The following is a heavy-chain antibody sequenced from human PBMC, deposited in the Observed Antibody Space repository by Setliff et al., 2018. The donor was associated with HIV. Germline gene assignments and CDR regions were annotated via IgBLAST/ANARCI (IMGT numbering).Heavy chain of an antibody. CDR3: ARLGDSGYDFRGYFDY. CDR1: GGSVSDTSYY. J-gene: IGHJ4*02. Sequence: SETLSLTCTVSGGSVSDTSYYWGWIRQPPGKGLEWLANVYYSGGTYYNPSLNSRVTIYVDTSRNQFSLKLTSVTAADTALYFCARLGDSGYDFRGYFDYWGQGKLVTVSS. D-gene: IGHD5-12*01. CDR2: VYYSGGT. V-gene: IGHV4-39*01.